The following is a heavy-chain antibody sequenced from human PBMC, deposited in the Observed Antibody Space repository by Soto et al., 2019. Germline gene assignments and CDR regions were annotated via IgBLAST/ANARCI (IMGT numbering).Heavy chain of an antibody. D-gene: IGHD1-7*01. J-gene: IGHJ6*02. Sequence: QVQLQESGPGLVKPSETLSLTCTVSGGSISSYYWSWIRQPPGKGLEWIGYIYYGGSTNYNPSLKSRVTISVDTSKNQFSLKLSSVTAADTAVYYCAREGLTGPIGLYYYYGMDVWGQGTTVTVSS. CDR2: IYYGGST. CDR1: GGSISSYY. CDR3: AREGLTGPIGLYYYYGMDV. V-gene: IGHV4-59*01.